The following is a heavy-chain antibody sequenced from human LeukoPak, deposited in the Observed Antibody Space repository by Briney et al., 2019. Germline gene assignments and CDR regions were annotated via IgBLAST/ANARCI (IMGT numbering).Heavy chain of an antibody. CDR2: INPNSGGT. Sequence: ASVKVSCKASGGTFSSYAISWVRQAPGQGLEWMGWINPNSGGTNYAQKFQGRVTMTRDTSISTAYMELSRLRSDDTAVYYCARGHYVWGSYRSNDAFDIWGQGTMVTVSS. CDR3: ARGHYVWGSYRSNDAFDI. J-gene: IGHJ3*02. D-gene: IGHD3-16*02. V-gene: IGHV1-2*02. CDR1: GGTFSSYA.